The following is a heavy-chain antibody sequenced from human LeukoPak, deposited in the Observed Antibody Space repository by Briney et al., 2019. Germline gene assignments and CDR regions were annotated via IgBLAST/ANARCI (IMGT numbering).Heavy chain of an antibody. CDR2: ISGSGAYT. Sequence: PGGSLRLSCAASGFTFSSYAMTWVRQAPGKELEWVSAISGSGAYTYYADSVKGRFTISRDNSKNTMYLQMNSLRADDTAIYYCAKGYKGGYYAFDIWGQGTMVTVSS. J-gene: IGHJ3*02. CDR1: GFTFSSYA. D-gene: IGHD3-22*01. V-gene: IGHV3-23*01. CDR3: AKGYKGGYYAFDI.